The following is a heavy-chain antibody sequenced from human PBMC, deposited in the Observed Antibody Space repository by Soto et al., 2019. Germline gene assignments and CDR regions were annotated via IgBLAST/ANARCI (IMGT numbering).Heavy chain of an antibody. V-gene: IGHV3-15*07. CDR1: GFTFSNAW. CDR2: IKSKTDGGTT. Sequence: EVQLVESGGGLVKPGGSLRLSCAASGFTFSNAWMNWVRQAPGKGLEWVGRIKSKTDGGTTDYAAPVKGRFTISRDDSKNTLYLQMNSLKTEDTAVYYCTPTDPVAGTGTWDYWGQGTLVTVSS. D-gene: IGHD6-19*01. CDR3: TPTDPVAGTGTWDY. J-gene: IGHJ4*02.